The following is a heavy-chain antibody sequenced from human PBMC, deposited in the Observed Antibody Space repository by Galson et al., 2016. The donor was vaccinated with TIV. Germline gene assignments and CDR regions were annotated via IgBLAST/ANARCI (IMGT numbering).Heavy chain of an antibody. CDR3: ARERRFCGDQCYLRYYYGMDV. CDR1: EFTVSNNY. D-gene: IGHD2-21*01. J-gene: IGHJ6*02. Sequence: SLRLSCAASEFTVSNNYMNWVRQAPGKGLEWVSIIYDDGTTYYAGSVKGRFTISRDNSRNTLYLQMHSLKADDSAVYYCARERRFCGDQCYLRYYYGMDVWGQGTTVTVSS. V-gene: IGHV3-66*02. CDR2: IYDDGTT.